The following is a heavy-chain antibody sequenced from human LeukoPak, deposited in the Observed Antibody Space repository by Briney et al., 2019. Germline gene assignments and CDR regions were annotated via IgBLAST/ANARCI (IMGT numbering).Heavy chain of an antibody. CDR1: GFTFNIYS. J-gene: IGHJ4*02. V-gene: IGHV3-30*18. CDR3: AKDLPTVTMEPSLPSY. D-gene: IGHD4-17*01. CDR2: ISYDGSNK. Sequence: PGGSLRLSCAASGFTFNIYSMNWVRQAPGKGLEWVAVISYDGSNKYYADSVKGRFTISRDNSKNTLYLQMNSLRAEDTAVYYCAKDLPTVTMEPSLPSYWGQGTLVTVSS.